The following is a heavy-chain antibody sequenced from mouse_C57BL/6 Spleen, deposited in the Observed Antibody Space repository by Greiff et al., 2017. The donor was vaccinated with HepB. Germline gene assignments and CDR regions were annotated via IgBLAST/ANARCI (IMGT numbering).Heavy chain of an antibody. D-gene: IGHD3-1*01. CDR3: AVGRCYY. J-gene: IGHJ2*01. Sequence: DVHLVESGGGLVKPGGSLKLSCAASGFTFSDYGMHWVRQAPEKGLEWVAYISSGSSTIYYADTVKGRFTISRDNAKNTLLLQMTSLRSDDTAMYYCAVGRCYYWGQGTTLTVSS. CDR2: ISSGSSTI. V-gene: IGHV5-17*01. CDR1: GFTFSDYG.